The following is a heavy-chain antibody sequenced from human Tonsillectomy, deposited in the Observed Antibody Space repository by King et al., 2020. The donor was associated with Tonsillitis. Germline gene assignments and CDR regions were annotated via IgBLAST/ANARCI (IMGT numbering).Heavy chain of an antibody. J-gene: IGHJ3*02. Sequence: VQLVESGGGLVQPGGPLRLSCAASGLTFSSYAISWVRQAPGKGLEWVSTISVSGDGTYNADSVKGRFTISRDNSKNTLYLQMNSLRAEDTAVYYCAKDADMVVILGACDIWGQGTMVTVSS. CDR2: ISVSGDGT. V-gene: IGHV3-23*04. CDR3: AKDADMVVILGACDI. D-gene: IGHD2-2*01. CDR1: GLTFSSYA.